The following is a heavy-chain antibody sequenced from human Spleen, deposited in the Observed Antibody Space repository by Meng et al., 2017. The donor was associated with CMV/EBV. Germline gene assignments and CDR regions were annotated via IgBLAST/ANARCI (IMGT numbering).Heavy chain of an antibody. CDR3: ARDYDWGADY. Sequence: VSCKTSGYFFRAHFMHWVRQAPGQGLEWMGWIRPNNGDTNYAQDFQGRITVTSDSSFNTVYMELSRLTSDDTAVSYCARDYDWGADYWGQGSLVTVSS. J-gene: IGHJ4*02. CDR2: IRPNNGDT. V-gene: IGHV1-2*02. D-gene: IGHD3-9*01. CDR1: GYFFRAHF.